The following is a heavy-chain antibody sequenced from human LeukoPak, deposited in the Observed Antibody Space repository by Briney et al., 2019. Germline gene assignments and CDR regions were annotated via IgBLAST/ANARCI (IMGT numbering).Heavy chain of an antibody. J-gene: IGHJ4*02. CDR2: ISGSSTTI. CDR1: GFTFSSYS. CDR3: ARSDGASSDY. Sequence: PGGSLRLSCAASGFTFSSYSMNRVRQAPGKGLEWVSYISGSSTTIKYPNSVKGRFTISRDNAKNSLYLQMNSLRDEDTAVYYCARSDGASSDYWGQGTLVTVSS. V-gene: IGHV3-48*02. D-gene: IGHD4-17*01.